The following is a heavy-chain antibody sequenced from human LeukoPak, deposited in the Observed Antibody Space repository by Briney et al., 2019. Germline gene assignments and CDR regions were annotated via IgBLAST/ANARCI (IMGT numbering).Heavy chain of an antibody. Sequence: PGGSLRLSCAASGFTVSSNYMSRVRQAPGKGLEWVSVIYSGGSTYYADSVKGRFTISRDNSKNTLYLQMNSLRAEDTAVYYCARESHYDFWSGYYEGCYFDYWGQGTLVTVSS. D-gene: IGHD3-3*01. V-gene: IGHV3-66*01. CDR3: ARESHYDFWSGYYEGCYFDY. CDR2: IYSGGST. J-gene: IGHJ4*02. CDR1: GFTVSSNY.